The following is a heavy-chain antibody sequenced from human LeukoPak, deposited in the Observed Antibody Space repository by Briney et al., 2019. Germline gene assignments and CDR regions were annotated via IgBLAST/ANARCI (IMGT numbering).Heavy chain of an antibody. CDR2: IKSKTDGGTT. V-gene: IGHV3-15*01. J-gene: IGHJ4*02. D-gene: IGHD3-3*01. CDR3: TTSITIFGVVIHQDY. CDR1: GFTFSNAW. Sequence: PGKSLRLSCAASGFTFSNAWMSWVRQAPGKGLEWVGRIKSKTDGGTTDYAAPVKGRFTISRDDSKNTLYLQMNSLKTEDTAVYYCTTSITIFGVVIHQDYWGQGTLVTVSS.